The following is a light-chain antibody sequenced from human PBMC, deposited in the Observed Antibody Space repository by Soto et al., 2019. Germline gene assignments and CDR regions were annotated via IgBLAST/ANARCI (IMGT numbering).Light chain of an antibody. CDR2: GAS. Sequence: EVVLTQSPGTLSLSPEERATLSCRAIQSVSSSYLAWYQQRPGQAPRLLIYGASSRATGIPDRFSGSGSGTDFTLTISRLEPEDFAVYYCQQYGSSPPITFGQGTLLEI. CDR3: QQYGSSPPIT. CDR1: QSVSSSY. J-gene: IGKJ5*01. V-gene: IGKV3-20*01.